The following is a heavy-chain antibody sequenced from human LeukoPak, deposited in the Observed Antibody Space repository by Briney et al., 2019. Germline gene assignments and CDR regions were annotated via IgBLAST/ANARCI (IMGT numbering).Heavy chain of an antibody. J-gene: IGHJ4*02. Sequence: SVKVSCKASGGTFSSYAISWVRQAPGQGLEWMGGIIPIFGTANYAQKFQGRVTITADESTSTGYMELSSLRSEDTAVYYCALNHYYDSSGPREYYFDYWGQGTLVTLSS. D-gene: IGHD3-22*01. CDR3: ALNHYYDSSGPREYYFDY. CDR1: GGTFSSYA. CDR2: IIPIFGTA. V-gene: IGHV1-69*13.